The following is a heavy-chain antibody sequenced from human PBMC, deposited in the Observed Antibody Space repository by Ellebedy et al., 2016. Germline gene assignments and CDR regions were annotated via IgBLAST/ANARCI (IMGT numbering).Heavy chain of an antibody. CDR1: GFTVSTNY. D-gene: IGHD3-22*01. V-gene: IGHV3-53*01. CDR3: ARDYIGAGYHSDSSGHYKVHYFDY. Sequence: GESLKISXAASGFTVSTNYMSWVRQAPGKGLEWVSVLYSGGYTNYADSVGGRFTISRDDSKNTVFLQMNSLRAEDTAVYYCARDYIGAGYHSDSSGHYKVHYFDYWGQGTLATVSS. CDR2: LYSGGYT. J-gene: IGHJ4*02.